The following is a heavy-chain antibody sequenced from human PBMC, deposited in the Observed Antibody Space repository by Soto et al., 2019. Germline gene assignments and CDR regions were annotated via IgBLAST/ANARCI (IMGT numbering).Heavy chain of an antibody. CDR1: GYAISSGFN. V-gene: IGHV4-38-2*01. J-gene: IGHJ4*02. CDR3: ARVRTVGMSGSSGDS. Sequence: VSLTYDVSGYAISSGFNWAWIRQPPLKRLEWLGNIYHTGTTYYNPSLKSRVTMSVDTSKNQFSLRLSSVTTADTAVFYCARVRTVGMSGSSGDSWGQGTPVTVSS. D-gene: IGHD3-10*01. CDR2: IYHTGTT.